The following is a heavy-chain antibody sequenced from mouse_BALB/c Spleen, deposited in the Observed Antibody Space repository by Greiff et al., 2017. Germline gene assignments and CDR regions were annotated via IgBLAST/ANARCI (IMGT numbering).Heavy chain of an antibody. D-gene: IGHD1-2*01. CDR2: INPDSSTI. J-gene: IGHJ4*01. Sequence: EVKLLESGGGLVQPGGSLKLSCAASGFDFSRYWMSWVRQAPGKGLEWIGEINPDSSTINYTPSLKDKFIISRDNAKNTLYLQMSKVRSEDTALYYCARRGYGYHYYAMDYWGQGTSVTVSS. CDR3: ARRGYGYHYYAMDY. CDR1: GFDFSRYW. V-gene: IGHV4-1*02.